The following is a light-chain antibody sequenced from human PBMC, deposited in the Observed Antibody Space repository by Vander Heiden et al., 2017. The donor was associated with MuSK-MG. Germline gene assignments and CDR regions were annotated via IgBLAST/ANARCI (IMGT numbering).Light chain of an antibody. CDR1: SCDVGGFNY. J-gene: IGLJ1*01. CDR3: SSYTSSSTPYV. Sequence: PGQSITISCTGTSCDVGGFNYVSWYQQHPGKAPKLMIYDVSNRPSGVSNRFSGSKSGNTASLTISGLQAEDEADYYCSSYTSSSTPYVFGTGTQVTVL. V-gene: IGLV2-14*04. CDR2: DVS.